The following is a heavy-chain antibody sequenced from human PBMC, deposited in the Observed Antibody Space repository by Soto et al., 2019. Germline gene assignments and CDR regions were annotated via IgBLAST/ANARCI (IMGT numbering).Heavy chain of an antibody. CDR1: GYTFTSYD. V-gene: IGHV1-8*01. J-gene: IGHJ6*02. D-gene: IGHD3-3*01. Sequence: QVQLVQSGAEVKKPGASVKVSCKASGYTFTSYDINWVRQATGQGLEWMGWMNPNSGNTGYAQKFQGRVTMTRNTSISTAYMERSSLRSEDTAVYYCARGRGRDFWSGYSYYYGMDVWGQGTTVTVSS. CDR2: MNPNSGNT. CDR3: ARGRGRDFWSGYSYYYGMDV.